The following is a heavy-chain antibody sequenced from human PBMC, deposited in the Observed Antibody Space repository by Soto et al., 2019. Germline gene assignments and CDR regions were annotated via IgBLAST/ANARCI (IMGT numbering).Heavy chain of an antibody. CDR2: INYRGSI. V-gene: IGHV4-34*01. D-gene: IGHD3-9*01. CDR3: ARESHDILTGPPWVWYFDL. J-gene: IGHJ2*01. CDR1: GGPFGGYY. Sequence: QVQLQQWGAGPLRPLETLSLTCGVSGGPFGGYYWAWIRQSPGKGLEWIGEINYRGSINYNPSLKSRVRISVETSKNHYSLNLRSVTAAATAVYYCARESHDILTGPPWVWYFDLWGRGTRVTVSS.